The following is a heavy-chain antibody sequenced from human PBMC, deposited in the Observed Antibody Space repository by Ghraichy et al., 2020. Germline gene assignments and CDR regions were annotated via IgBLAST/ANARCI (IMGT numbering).Heavy chain of an antibody. CDR3: ARDWSSTMIVASGYFDY. CDR2: ISSSSTI. V-gene: IGHV3-48*01. D-gene: IGHD3-22*01. Sequence: GGSLRLSCAASGFTFSSYSMNWVRQAPGKGLEWVSYISSSSTIYYADSVKGRFTISRDNAKNSLYLQMNSLRAEDTAVYYCARDWSSTMIVASGYFDYWGQGTLVTVSS. CDR1: GFTFSSYS. J-gene: IGHJ4*02.